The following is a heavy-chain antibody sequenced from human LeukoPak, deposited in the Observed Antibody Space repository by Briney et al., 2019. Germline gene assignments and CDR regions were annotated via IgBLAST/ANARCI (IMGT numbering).Heavy chain of an antibody. J-gene: IGHJ5*02. V-gene: IGHV4-39*07. CDR1: GGSISSSSYY. Sequence: SETLSLTCTVSGGSISSSSYYWGWIRQPPAKGLEWIGSIYYSGSTYYNLSLKSRVTISVDTSKNQFSLKLSSVTAADTAAYYCAKDWFDPWGQGTLVTVSS. CDR3: AKDWFDP. CDR2: IYYSGST.